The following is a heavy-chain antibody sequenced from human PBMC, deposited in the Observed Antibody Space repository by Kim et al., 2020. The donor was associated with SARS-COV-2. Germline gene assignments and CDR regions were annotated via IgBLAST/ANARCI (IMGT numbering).Heavy chain of an antibody. Sequence: SETLSLTCTVSGGSISSSSYYWGWIRQPPGKGLEWIGSIYYSGSTYYNPSLKSRVTISVDTSKNQFSLKLSSVTAADTAVYYCASIVPPTYYYYYGMDV. D-gene: IGHD2-2*01. V-gene: IGHV4-39*01. J-gene: IGHJ6*01. CDR3: ASIVPPTYYYYYGMDV. CDR2: IYYSGST. CDR1: GGSISSSSYY.